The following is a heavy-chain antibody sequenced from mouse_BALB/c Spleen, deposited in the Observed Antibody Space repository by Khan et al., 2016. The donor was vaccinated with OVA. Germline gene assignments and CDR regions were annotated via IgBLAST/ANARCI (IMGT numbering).Heavy chain of an antibody. CDR2: INTYTGEP. V-gene: IGHV9-3-1*01. D-gene: IGHD6-1*01. CDR1: GYTFTNYG. Sequence: QIQLVQSGPELKKPGETVKISCKASGYTFTNYGMNWVKQAPGKGLKWMGWINTYTGEPTYAADFKGRFAFSLETSANTAYLQINNLKHDDTATYFCARSASYWFFDVWGAGTTVTVSS. CDR3: ARSASYWFFDV. J-gene: IGHJ1*01.